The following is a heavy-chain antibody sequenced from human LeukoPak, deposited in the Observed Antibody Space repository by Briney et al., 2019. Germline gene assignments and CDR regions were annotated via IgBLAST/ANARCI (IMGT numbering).Heavy chain of an antibody. J-gene: IGHJ2*01. D-gene: IGHD2-15*01. CDR2: ITSDGSAT. V-gene: IGHV3-74*01. CDR3: ARDASPGYFDL. Sequence: SGGSLRLSCAVSGFTFSSYWMHWVRQGPGKGLAWVSRITSDGSATDYADSVKGRFTISRDNAKNTLYPHMDSLRAEDTAVYYCARDASPGYFDLWGRGTLVTVSS. CDR1: GFTFSSYW.